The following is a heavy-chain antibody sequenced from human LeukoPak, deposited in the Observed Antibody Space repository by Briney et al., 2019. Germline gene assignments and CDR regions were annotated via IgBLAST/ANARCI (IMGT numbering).Heavy chain of an antibody. Sequence: SQTLSLTCTVSGGSISSYYWSWIRQPAGKGLEWIGRIYTSGSTNYNPSLKSRVTMSVDTSKNQFSLKLSSVTAADTAVYYCARLEYSSRSWSDAFDIWGQGTMVTVSS. CDR2: IYTSGST. D-gene: IGHD6-6*01. CDR3: ARLEYSSRSWSDAFDI. CDR1: GGSISSYY. J-gene: IGHJ3*02. V-gene: IGHV4-4*07.